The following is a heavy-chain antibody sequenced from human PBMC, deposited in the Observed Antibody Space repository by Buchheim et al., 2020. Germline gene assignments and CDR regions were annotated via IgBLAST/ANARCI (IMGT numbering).Heavy chain of an antibody. V-gene: IGHV3-30*18. D-gene: IGHD6-19*01. J-gene: IGHJ4*02. CDR1: GFTFSSYG. Sequence: QVQLVESGGGVVQPGRSLRLSCAASGFTFSSYGMHWVRQAPGKGLEWVAVISYDGSNKYYADSVKGRFTISRDNSKNTLYLQMNSLRAEDTAVYYCAKDQGIAVAGKGLGRIAPSLDWGQGTL. CDR3: AKDQGIAVAGKGLGRIAPSLD. CDR2: ISYDGSNK.